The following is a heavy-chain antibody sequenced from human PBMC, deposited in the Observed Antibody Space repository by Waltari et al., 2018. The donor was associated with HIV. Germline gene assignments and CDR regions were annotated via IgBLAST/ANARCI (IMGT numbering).Heavy chain of an antibody. V-gene: IGHV4-39*01. Sequence: QLQLQESGPGLVKPSETLSLTCTVSGGSISSSSYYWGWIRQPPGKGLEWIGSIYYSGSTYYNPSLKSRVTISVDTSKNQFSLKLSSVTAADTAVYYCARHVIVATIHPWGQGTLVTVSS. J-gene: IGHJ5*02. D-gene: IGHD5-12*01. CDR2: IYYSGST. CDR3: ARHVIVATIHP. CDR1: GGSISSSSYY.